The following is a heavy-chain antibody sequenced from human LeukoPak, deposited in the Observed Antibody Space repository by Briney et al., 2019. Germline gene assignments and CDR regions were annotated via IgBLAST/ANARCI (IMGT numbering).Heavy chain of an antibody. CDR3: ATACGGSCYYNWFDP. J-gene: IGHJ5*02. D-gene: IGHD2-15*01. CDR1: GYTLTELS. CDR2: SDPEDGET. Sequence: GASVKVSCKVSGYTLTELSMHWVRQAPGEGLEWMGGSDPEDGETIYAQKFQGRVTMTEDTSTDTAYMELSSLRSEDTAVYYRATACGGSCYYNWFDPWGQGTLVTVSS. V-gene: IGHV1-24*01.